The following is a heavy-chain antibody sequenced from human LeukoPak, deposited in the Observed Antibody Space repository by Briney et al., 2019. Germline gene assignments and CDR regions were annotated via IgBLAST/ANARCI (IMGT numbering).Heavy chain of an antibody. Sequence: GESLKISCKGSGYSFTSYWIGWVRQMPGKGLEWMGIIYPGDSDTRYSPSFQGQVTISADKSISTAYLQWSSLKASDTAMYYCARTYCGGDCYIPHYFDYWGQGTLVTVSS. CDR2: IYPGDSDT. D-gene: IGHD2-21*01. V-gene: IGHV5-51*01. CDR1: GYSFTSYW. CDR3: ARTYCGGDCYIPHYFDY. J-gene: IGHJ4*02.